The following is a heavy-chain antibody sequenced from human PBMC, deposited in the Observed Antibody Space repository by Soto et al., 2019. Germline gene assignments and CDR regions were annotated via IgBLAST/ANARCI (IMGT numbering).Heavy chain of an antibody. CDR3: AREDPYYDILTGYLRYYYYYGMDV. CDR2: INAGNGNT. CDR1: GYTFTSYA. D-gene: IGHD3-9*01. Sequence: ASVKVSCKASGYTFTSYAMHWVRQAPGQRLEWMGWINAGNGNTKYSQKFQGRVTITRDTSASTAYMELRSLRSDDTAVYYCAREDPYYDILTGYLRYYYYYGMDVWGQGTTVTVSS. J-gene: IGHJ6*02. V-gene: IGHV1-3*01.